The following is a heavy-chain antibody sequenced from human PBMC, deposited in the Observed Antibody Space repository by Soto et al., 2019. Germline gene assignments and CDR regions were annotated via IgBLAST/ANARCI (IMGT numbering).Heavy chain of an antibody. CDR1: GFPFISYG. CDR3: AREHCSGGSCYRFDY. J-gene: IGHJ4*02. D-gene: IGHD2-15*01. V-gene: IGHV3-33*01. CDR2: IWYDGSNK. Sequence: GSLRLSCTASGFPFISYGMHWVRQAPGKGLEWVAVIWYDGSNKYYADSVKGRFTISRDNSKNTLYLQMNSLRAEDTAVYYCAREHCSGGSCYRFDYWGQGTLVTVSS.